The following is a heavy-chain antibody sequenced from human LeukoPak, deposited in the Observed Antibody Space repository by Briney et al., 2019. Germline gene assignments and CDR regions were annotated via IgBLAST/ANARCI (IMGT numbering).Heavy chain of an antibody. D-gene: IGHD3-22*01. CDR3: ARRDYYDSSGYYYY. J-gene: IGHJ4*02. CDR1: GYTFTSYG. Sequence: ASVKVSCKASGYTFTSYGISWVRQAPGQGLEWMGWISAYNGNTNYAQKLQGRVTMTTDTSTSTAYMELRSLRSDDTAVYYCARRDYYDSSGYYYYWGQGTLVTVSS. CDR2: ISAYNGNT. V-gene: IGHV1-18*01.